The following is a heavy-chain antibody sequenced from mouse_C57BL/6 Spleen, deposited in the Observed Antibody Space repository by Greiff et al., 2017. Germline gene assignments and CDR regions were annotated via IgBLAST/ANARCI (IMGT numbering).Heavy chain of an antibody. V-gene: IGHV5-17*01. D-gene: IGHD1-1*01. J-gene: IGHJ2*01. Sequence: EVKLMESGGGLVKPGGSLKLSCAASGFTFSDYGMHWVRQAPEKGLEWVAYISSGSSTIYYADTVKGRFTISRDNAKNTLFLQMTSLRSEDTAMYYCATGSSPYFDYWGQGTTLTVSS. CDR3: ATGSSPYFDY. CDR1: GFTFSDYG. CDR2: ISSGSSTI.